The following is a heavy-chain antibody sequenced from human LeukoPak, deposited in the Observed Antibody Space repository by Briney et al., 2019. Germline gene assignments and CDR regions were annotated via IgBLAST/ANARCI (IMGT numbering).Heavy chain of an antibody. D-gene: IGHD3-22*01. CDR1: GGSFSGCY. CDR3: ARRVRNYYDSSGYLIDY. CDR2: INHSGST. V-gene: IGHV4-34*01. J-gene: IGHJ4*02. Sequence: SETLSLTCAVYGGSFSGCYWSWIRQPPGKGLEWIGEINHSGSTNYNPSLKSRVTISVDTSKNQFSLKLSSVTAADTAVYYCARRVRNYYDSSGYLIDYWGQGTLVTVSS.